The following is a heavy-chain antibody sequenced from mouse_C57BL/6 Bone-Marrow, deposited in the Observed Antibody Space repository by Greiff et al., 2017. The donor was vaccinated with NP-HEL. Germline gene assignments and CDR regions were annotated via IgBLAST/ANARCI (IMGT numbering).Heavy chain of an antibody. Sequence: EVKLVESGEGLVKPGGSLKLSCAASGFTFSSYAMSWVRQTPEKRLEWVAYISSGGDYIYYADTVKGRFTISRDNARNTLYLQMSSLKSEDTAMYYCTRDRVPITTVVPYWYFDVWGTGTTVTVSS. D-gene: IGHD1-1*01. CDR1: GFTFSSYA. J-gene: IGHJ1*03. V-gene: IGHV5-9-1*02. CDR3: TRDRVPITTVVPYWYFDV. CDR2: ISSGGDYI.